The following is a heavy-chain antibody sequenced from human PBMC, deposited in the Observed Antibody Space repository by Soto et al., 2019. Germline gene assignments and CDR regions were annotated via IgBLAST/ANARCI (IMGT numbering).Heavy chain of an antibody. Sequence: PSETLSLTCAVSGGSISSGGYSWSWIRQPPGKGLEWIGYIYHSGSTYYNPSLKSRVTISVDRSKNQFSLKLSSVTAADTAVYYCARDYYDSSGPYMDVWGQGTTVTV. J-gene: IGHJ6*02. CDR2: IYHSGST. D-gene: IGHD3-22*01. CDR1: GGSISSGGYS. V-gene: IGHV4-30-2*01. CDR3: ARDYYDSSGPYMDV.